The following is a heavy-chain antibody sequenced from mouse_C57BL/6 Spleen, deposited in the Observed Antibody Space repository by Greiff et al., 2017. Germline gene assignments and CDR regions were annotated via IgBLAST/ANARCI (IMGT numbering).Heavy chain of an antibody. Sequence: EVNVVESGGDLVKPGGSLKLSCAASGFTFSSYGMSWVRQTPDKRLEWVATLSSGGSYTYYPDSVKGRFTISRDNAKNTLYLQMSSLKSEDTAMYYCARLLTTVVATDAMDYWGQGTSVTVSS. CDR2: LSSGGSYT. V-gene: IGHV5-6*01. J-gene: IGHJ4*01. CDR1: GFTFSSYG. CDR3: ARLLTTVVATDAMDY. D-gene: IGHD1-1*01.